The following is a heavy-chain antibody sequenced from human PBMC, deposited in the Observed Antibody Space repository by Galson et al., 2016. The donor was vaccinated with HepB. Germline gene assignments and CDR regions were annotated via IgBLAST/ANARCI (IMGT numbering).Heavy chain of an antibody. CDR1: GYSFDNYW. D-gene: IGHD5-18*01. V-gene: IGHV5-51*01. Sequence: QSGAEVKKPGESMKISCKTSGYSFDNYWIGWVRQMPGKGLEWLGIILPSDSATRYSPSFQGQVTIPADRSVRTAYLQWNNLKASDTAMYYCARFGVDTVMGRPFDPWGQGTLVIVSS. J-gene: IGHJ5*02. CDR3: ARFGVDTVMGRPFDP. CDR2: ILPSDSAT.